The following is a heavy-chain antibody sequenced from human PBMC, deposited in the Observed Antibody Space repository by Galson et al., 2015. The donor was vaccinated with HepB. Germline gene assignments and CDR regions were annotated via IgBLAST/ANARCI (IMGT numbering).Heavy chain of an antibody. D-gene: IGHD3-3*01. J-gene: IGHJ4*02. CDR2: IYYSGST. CDR1: GGSISSFY. CDR3: ARGGYDFWSGYYTHPYYCDF. Sequence: ETLSLTCTVSGGSISSFYWSWIRQPPGKGLEWVGYIYYSGSTHYNPSLKSRVTISVDSSKNQFSLKLTSVTAADTAVYYCARGGYDFWSGYYTHPYYCDFWGQGTLVTVSS. V-gene: IGHV4-59*01.